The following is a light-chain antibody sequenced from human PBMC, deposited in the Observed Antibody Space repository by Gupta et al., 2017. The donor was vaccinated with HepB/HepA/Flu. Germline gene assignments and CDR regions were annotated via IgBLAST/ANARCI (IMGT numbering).Light chain of an antibody. Sequence: EIVMTQSPATLSVSPGERATLSCRASQSVSSNLAWYQQKPGQAPRLLISAAATRATGVPARFSGSGSGTEFTLTISSLQSEDFAVYYCQQYNNWPLAFGQGTKVEIK. CDR1: QSVSSN. CDR3: QQYNNWPLA. V-gene: IGKV3-15*01. CDR2: AAA. J-gene: IGKJ1*01.